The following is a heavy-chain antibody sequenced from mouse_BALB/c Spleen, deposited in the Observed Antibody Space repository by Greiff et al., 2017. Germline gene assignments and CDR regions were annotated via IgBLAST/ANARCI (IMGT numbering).Heavy chain of an antibody. J-gene: IGHJ4*01. CDR2: IDPENGDT. V-gene: IGHV14-4*02. Sequence: VQLKQSGAELVRSGASVKSSCTASGFNIKDYYMHWVKQRPEQGLEWIGWIDPENGDTEYAPKFQGKATMTADTSSNTAYLQLSSLTSEDTAVYYCNGGLRSAMDYWGQGTSVTVSS. CDR3: NGGLRSAMDY. D-gene: IGHD2-4*01. CDR1: GFNIKDYY.